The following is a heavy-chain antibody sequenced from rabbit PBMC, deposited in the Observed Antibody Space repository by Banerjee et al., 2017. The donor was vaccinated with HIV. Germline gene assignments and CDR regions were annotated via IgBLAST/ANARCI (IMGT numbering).Heavy chain of an antibody. J-gene: IGHJ3*01. V-gene: IGHV1S40*01. CDR3: ARGVDWGIRLDL. CDR2: INTSTGNT. CDR1: GFSFSYKYV. Sequence: QSLEESGGDLVKPEGSLTLTCTASGFSFSYKYVMCWVRQAPGKGLEWIACINTSTGNTVYATWAKGRFTISKTSWTTVTPQMTSLTAADTATHFCARGVDWGIRLDLWGPGTLVTVS. D-gene: IGHD4-1*01.